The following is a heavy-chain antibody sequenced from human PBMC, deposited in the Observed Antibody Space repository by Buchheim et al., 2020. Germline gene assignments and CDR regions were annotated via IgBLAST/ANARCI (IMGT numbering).Heavy chain of an antibody. D-gene: IGHD3-16*01. CDR2: ISYDGSNK. CDR1: GFTFSSYA. J-gene: IGHJ6*02. V-gene: IGHV3-30-3*01. Sequence: QVQLVESGGGVVQPGRSLRLSCAASGFTFSSYAMHWVRQAPGKGLEWVAVISYDGSNKYYADSVKGRFTISRDNSKNTLYLQMNSQRAEDTAVYYCARVRGGFYYYYGMDVWGQGTT. CDR3: ARVRGGFYYYYGMDV.